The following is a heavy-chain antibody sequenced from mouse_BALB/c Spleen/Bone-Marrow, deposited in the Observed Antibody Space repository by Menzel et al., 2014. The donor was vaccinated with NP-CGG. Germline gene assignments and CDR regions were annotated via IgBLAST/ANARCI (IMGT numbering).Heavy chain of an antibody. CDR2: INPSTGYT. Sequence: QVHVKQSGAELAKPGASVKMSCKASGYTFTNYWMHWVKQRPGQGLGWIGYINPSTGYTEYNQKFKDKATLTADKSSSTAYMQLSSLTSEDSAVYYCARIYYYGRDYWGQGTTLTVSS. CDR1: GYTFTNYW. V-gene: IGHV1-7*01. CDR3: ARIYYYGRDY. D-gene: IGHD1-1*01. J-gene: IGHJ2*01.